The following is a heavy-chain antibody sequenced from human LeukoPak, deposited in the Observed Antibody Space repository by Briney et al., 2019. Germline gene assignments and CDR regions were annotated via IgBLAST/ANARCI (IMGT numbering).Heavy chain of an antibody. CDR1: GFTFRSYA. CDR2: ISGSGGST. CDR3: ETDYYDSGGYYGY. J-gene: IGHJ4*02. Sequence: GGSLRLSCAASGFTFRSYAMSWVRQAPGKGLEWVSAISGSGGSTYYADSVKGRFTISRDNSKNTLYLQMNSLRAEDTAVYYCETDYYDSGGYYGYWGQGTLVTVSS. V-gene: IGHV3-23*01. D-gene: IGHD3-22*01.